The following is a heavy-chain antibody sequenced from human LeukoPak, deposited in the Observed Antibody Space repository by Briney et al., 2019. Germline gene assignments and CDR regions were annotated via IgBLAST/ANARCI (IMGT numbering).Heavy chain of an antibody. CDR1: GGSTSSSSHY. D-gene: IGHD2-2*01. V-gene: IGHV4-39*07. J-gene: IGHJ4*02. Sequence: PSETLSLTCTVSGGSTSSSSHYWGWIRQPPGKGLEWIGSIYYGGSTYYNPSLKRRVTISVDTSKNQFSLKLSSVTAADTAVYYCARDGGSSFRYFDYWGQGTLVTVSS. CDR2: IYYGGST. CDR3: ARDGGSSFRYFDY.